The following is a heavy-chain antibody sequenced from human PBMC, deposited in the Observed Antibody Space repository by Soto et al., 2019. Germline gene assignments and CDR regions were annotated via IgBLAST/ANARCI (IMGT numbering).Heavy chain of an antibody. D-gene: IGHD3-10*01. Sequence: QVQLVESGGGVVQPGRSLRLSCAASGFTFSSYAMHWVRQAPGKGLEWVAVISYDGSNKYYADSVKGRFTISRDNSKNTLYLQMNSLRAEYTAVYYCARVPVSTSWVRGVISPIDYWGQGTLVTVSS. V-gene: IGHV3-30-3*01. J-gene: IGHJ4*02. CDR1: GFTFSSYA. CDR3: ARVPVSTSWVRGVISPIDY. CDR2: ISYDGSNK.